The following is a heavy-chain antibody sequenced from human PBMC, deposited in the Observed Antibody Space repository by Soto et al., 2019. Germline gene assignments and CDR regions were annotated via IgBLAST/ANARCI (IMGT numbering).Heavy chain of an antibody. Sequence: GASVKVSCKASGGTFSSYAISWVRQAPGQGLEWMGGIIPIFGTANYAQKFQGRVTITADESTSTAYMELSSLRSEDTAVYYCARDHLRDDFWSGYFEFDPWGQGTLVTVSS. CDR2: IIPIFGTA. CDR3: ARDHLRDDFWSGYFEFDP. J-gene: IGHJ5*02. V-gene: IGHV1-69*13. D-gene: IGHD3-3*01. CDR1: GGTFSSYA.